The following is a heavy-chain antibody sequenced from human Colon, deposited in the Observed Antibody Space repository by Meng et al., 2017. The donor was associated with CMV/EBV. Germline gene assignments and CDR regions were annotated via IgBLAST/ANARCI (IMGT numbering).Heavy chain of an antibody. D-gene: IGHD2-21*01. CDR1: GFTVGDSF. CDR3: TRCGNNCYLDY. Sequence: GSLRLSCTASGFTVGDSFMTWVRQAPGKGLEWVGIIRSRNSGGTTEFAASVKGRFTISRDDSNNVAYLQMNSLRIEDTAVYYCTRCGNNCYLDYWGQGTLVTVSS. CDR2: IRSRNSGGTT. J-gene: IGHJ4*02. V-gene: IGHV3-49*04.